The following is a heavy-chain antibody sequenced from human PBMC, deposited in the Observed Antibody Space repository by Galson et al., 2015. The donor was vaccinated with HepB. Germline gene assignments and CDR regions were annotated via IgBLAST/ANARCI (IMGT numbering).Heavy chain of an antibody. D-gene: IGHD2-2*01. J-gene: IGHJ4*02. CDR2: ISENGGST. V-gene: IGHV3-23*01. CDR1: GFTFKSHS. CDR3: ARDQGYCSGITCLIYDY. Sequence: SLRLSCAASGFTFKSHSMSWVRQAPGKGLEWVSAISENGGSTHYPAAVKGRFTISRDNSKNTLYLQMNSVRAEDTAVYYCARDQGYCSGITCLIYDYWGQGTLVTVS.